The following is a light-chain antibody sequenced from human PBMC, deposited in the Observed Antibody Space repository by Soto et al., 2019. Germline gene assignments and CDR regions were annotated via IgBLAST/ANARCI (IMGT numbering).Light chain of an antibody. V-gene: IGKV3-15*01. CDR3: QQYDILPIT. CDR1: QSVDGY. CDR2: GAS. Sequence: EVVMTQSPGTLSVSLGESATLSCRASQSVDGYLAWYQQKPGQAPRLLIYGASTRATGIPARFSGSGSGTEFTLTITRLEPEDFAVYYCQQYDILPITFGLGTRLEIK. J-gene: IGKJ5*01.